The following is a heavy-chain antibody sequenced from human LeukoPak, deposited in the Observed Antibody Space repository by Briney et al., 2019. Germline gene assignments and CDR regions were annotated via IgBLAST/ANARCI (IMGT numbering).Heavy chain of an antibody. CDR1: GYTFTSYD. CDR2: MNPNSGNT. J-gene: IGHJ4*02. Sequence: ASVKVSCKASGYTFTSYDINWVRQATGQGLEWMGWMNPNSGNTGYAQKFQGRVTMTRNTSISTAYMELSSLRSEDTAVYYCARDRLWDPCHFDYWGQGTLVTVSS. V-gene: IGHV1-8*01. D-gene: IGHD1-26*01. CDR3: ARDRLWDPCHFDY.